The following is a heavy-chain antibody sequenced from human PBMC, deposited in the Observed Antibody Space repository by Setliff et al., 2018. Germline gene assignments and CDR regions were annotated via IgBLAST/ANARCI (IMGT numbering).Heavy chain of an antibody. V-gene: IGHV3-48*01. Sequence: SCKASGYTFTNYGLSWIREAPGKGLEWISYISSDGITIHYADSVKGRFTISRDNSENTLYLQMNSLRPDDTAVYHCARSDGGSSGLDYWGQGTLVTVSS. CDR3: ARSDGGSSGLDY. D-gene: IGHD2-15*01. CDR2: ISSDGITI. CDR1: GYTFTNYG. J-gene: IGHJ4*02.